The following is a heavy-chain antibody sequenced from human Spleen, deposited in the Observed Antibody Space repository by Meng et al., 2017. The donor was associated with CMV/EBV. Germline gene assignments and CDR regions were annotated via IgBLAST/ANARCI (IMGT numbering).Heavy chain of an antibody. CDR2: INPNSGGT. J-gene: IGHJ4*02. CDR3: ARALGYCSTPSCLPDFDY. V-gene: IGHV1-2*02. D-gene: IGHD2-2*01. Sequence: YIFTGYNMHGVRQAPGQGLEWMGWINPNSGGTNYEQRLQGRVTMTRDTSISTVYMEVRRLKFDDTAVYYCARALGYCSTPSCLPDFDYWGQGALVTVSS. CDR1: YIFTGYN.